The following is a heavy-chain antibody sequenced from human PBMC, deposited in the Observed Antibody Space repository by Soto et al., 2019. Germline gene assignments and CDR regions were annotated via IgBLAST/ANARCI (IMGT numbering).Heavy chain of an antibody. V-gene: IGHV2-5*01. CDR1: GFSLSTSGVG. CDR2: IYWNDDK. Sequence: QITLKESGPTLVKPTQTLTLTCTFSGFSLSTSGVGVGWIRQPPGKALEWLALIYWNDDKRYSPSLKSRLTITKDTSKNQVVLTMTNMDPVDTATXYCAHRGEPPMVFLXHXXXXXLPINPNWFDPWGQGTLVTVSS. D-gene: IGHD5-18*01. CDR3: AHRGEPPMVFLXHXXXXXLPINPNWFDP. J-gene: IGHJ5*02.